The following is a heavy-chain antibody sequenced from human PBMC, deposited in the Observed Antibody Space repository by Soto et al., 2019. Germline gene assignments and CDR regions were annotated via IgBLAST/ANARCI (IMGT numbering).Heavy chain of an antibody. CDR2: ISWNSETI. V-gene: IGHV3-9*01. D-gene: IGHD4-17*01. Sequence: GGSLRLSCAASGFTVDNYAMHWVRQAPGKGLEWVSGISWNSETIDYADSVKGRFTISRDNAKSSLFLQMNSLRPDDTALYYCAKDMKWGGMTTIHYFDSWGQGTLVTVSS. CDR3: AKDMKWGGMTTIHYFDS. J-gene: IGHJ4*02. CDR1: GFTVDNYA.